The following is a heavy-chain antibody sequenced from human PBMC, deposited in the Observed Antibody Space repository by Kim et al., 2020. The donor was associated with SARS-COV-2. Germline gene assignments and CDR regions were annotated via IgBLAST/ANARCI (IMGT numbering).Heavy chain of an antibody. V-gene: IGHV1-8*01. CDR3: ARGRGVWRTPSGY. CDR1: GYTFTSYD. D-gene: IGHD3-3*01. CDR2: MNPNSGNT. Sequence: ASVKVSCKASGYTFTSYDINWVRQATGQGLEWMGWMNPNSGNTGYAQKFQGRVTMTRNTSISTAYMELSSLQSEDTAMYYCARGRGVWRTPSGYWGQGTLVTVSS. J-gene: IGHJ4*02.